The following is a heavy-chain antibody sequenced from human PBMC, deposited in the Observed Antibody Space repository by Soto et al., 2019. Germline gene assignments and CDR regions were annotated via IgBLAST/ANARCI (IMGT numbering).Heavy chain of an antibody. J-gene: IGHJ4*02. CDR1: GGSFSGYY. CDR2: INHSGST. D-gene: IGHD6-19*01. CDR3: ARGKSGWYISFDY. V-gene: IGHV4-34*01. Sequence: LSLTCAVYGGSFSGYYWSWIRQPPGKGLERIGEINHSGSTNYNPSLKSRVTISVDTSKNQFSLKLSSVTAADTAVYYCARGKSGWYISFDYWGQGTLVTVSS.